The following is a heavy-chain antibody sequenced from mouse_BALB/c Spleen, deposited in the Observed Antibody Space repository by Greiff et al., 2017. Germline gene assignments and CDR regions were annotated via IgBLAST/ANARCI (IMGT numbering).Heavy chain of an antibody. CDR1: GDSITSGY. Sequence: EVKLQESGPSLVKPSQTLSLTCSVTGDSITSGYWNWIRKFPGNKLEYMGYISYSGSTYYNPSLKSRISITRDTSKNQYYLQLNSVTTEDTATYYCARSDYGSSQYAMDYWGQGTSVTVSS. V-gene: IGHV3-8*02. J-gene: IGHJ4*01. CDR2: ISYSGST. CDR3: ARSDYGSSQYAMDY. D-gene: IGHD1-1*01.